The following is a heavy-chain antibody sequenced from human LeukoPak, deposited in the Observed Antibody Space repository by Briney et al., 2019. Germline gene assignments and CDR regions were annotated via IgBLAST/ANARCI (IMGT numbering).Heavy chain of an antibody. CDR1: VYTFTGFY. J-gene: IGHJ4*02. V-gene: IGHV1-2*02. CDR3: ARDRGIAVAGTCDY. Sequence: ASVKVSCKASVYTFTGFYLHWVRQAPGQGLEWMGWINPNSGGTNYAQKFQGRVTMTRDTSISTAYMELSRLRSDDTAVYYCARDRGIAVAGTCDYWGQGTLVTVSS. D-gene: IGHD6-19*01. CDR2: INPNSGGT.